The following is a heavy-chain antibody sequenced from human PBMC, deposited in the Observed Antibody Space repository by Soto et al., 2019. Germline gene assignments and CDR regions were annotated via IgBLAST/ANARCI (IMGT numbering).Heavy chain of an antibody. CDR1: GLTFTKYG. J-gene: IGHJ4*02. Sequence: QVQLVESGGGVVQPGTSLRLSCATSGLTFTKYGFHWVRQSPGKGLEWVAFIWHDGSQKYYAASVKGRFTIYRDSSKDTVFLEMNSLRDEDTAVYYCARGWWHGYYCGGGGGCVGDYWGQGTMVTVSS. V-gene: IGHV3-33*01. CDR2: IWHDGSQK. CDR3: ARGWWHGYYCGGGGGCVGDY. D-gene: IGHD2-21*01.